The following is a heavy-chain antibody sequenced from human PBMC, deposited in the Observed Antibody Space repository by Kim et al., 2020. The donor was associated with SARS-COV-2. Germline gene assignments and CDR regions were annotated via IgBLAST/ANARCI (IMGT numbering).Heavy chain of an antibody. J-gene: IGHJ4*02. V-gene: IGHV1-18*01. D-gene: IGHD4-17*01. CDR2: T. Sequence: TKYRQKVQDRVIMTTDTATNTAYMELWSLRSDDTAMYYCARGAYGDVSFDYWGQGTLVTVSS. CDR3: ARGAYGDVSFDY.